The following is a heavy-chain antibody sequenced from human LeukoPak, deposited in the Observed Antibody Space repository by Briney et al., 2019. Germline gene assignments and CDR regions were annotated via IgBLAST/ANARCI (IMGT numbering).Heavy chain of an antibody. Sequence: GGSLRLSCAASGFTFSSYAMSWVRQAPGKGLEWVSSINGSGGSTYYADSVKGRFTISRDNSKKTLYLQMNSLRAEDTAVYYCAKDLAVAGTRNWDRGLDYWGQGTLVTVSS. CDR1: GFTFSSYA. V-gene: IGHV3-23*01. J-gene: IGHJ4*02. CDR2: INGSGGST. CDR3: AKDLAVAGTRNWDRGLDY. D-gene: IGHD6-19*01.